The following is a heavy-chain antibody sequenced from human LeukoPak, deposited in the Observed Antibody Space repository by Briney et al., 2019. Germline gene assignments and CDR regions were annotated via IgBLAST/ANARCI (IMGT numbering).Heavy chain of an antibody. D-gene: IGHD2-2*01. CDR3: AKDSRRSSTSCYGY. V-gene: IGHV3-21*04. J-gene: IGHJ4*02. CDR1: GFTFSSYS. Sequence: PGGSLRLSCAASGFTFSSYSMNWVRQAPGKGLEWVSSISSSSSYIYYADSVKGRFTISRDNSKNTLYLQMNSLRAEDTAVYYCAKDSRRSSTSCYGYWGQGTLVTVSS. CDR2: ISSSSSYI.